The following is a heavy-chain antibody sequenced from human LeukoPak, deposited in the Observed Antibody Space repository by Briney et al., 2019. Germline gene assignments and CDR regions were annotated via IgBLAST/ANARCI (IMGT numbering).Heavy chain of an antibody. CDR3: ANRRDGLNY. Sequence: PSETLSLTCTVSAVSIRSYYWSWIRQPPGKGLEWIGYIYYSGSTNYNPSLKSRVTISVDTSKNQFSLKLSSVTAADTAVYYCANRRDGLNYWGQGTLVTVSS. D-gene: IGHD5-24*01. CDR1: AVSIRSYY. CDR2: IYYSGST. V-gene: IGHV4-59*01. J-gene: IGHJ4*02.